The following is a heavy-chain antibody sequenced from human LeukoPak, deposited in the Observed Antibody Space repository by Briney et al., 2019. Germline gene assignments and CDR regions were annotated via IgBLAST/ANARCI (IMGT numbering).Heavy chain of an antibody. CDR2: IWYDGSNK. D-gene: IGHD2-2*01. CDR1: GFTFSSYG. V-gene: IGHV3-33*01. Sequence: GGSLRLSYAASGFTFSSYGMHWVRQAPGKGLEWVAVIWYDGSNKYYADSVKGRFTISRDNSKNTLYLQMNSLRAEDTAVYYCARGTVVVPAAMIYWGQGTLVTVSS. CDR3: ARGTVVVPAAMIY. J-gene: IGHJ4*02.